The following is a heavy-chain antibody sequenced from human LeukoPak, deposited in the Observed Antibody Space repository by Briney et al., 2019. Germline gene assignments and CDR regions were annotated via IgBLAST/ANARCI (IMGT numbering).Heavy chain of an antibody. CDR1: GYSLSSGYY. D-gene: IGHD2-15*01. Sequence: PSETLSLTCAVSGYSLSSGYYWGWIRPPPGKGLEWIGSIYHSGSTYYNPSLKSRVTISVDTSKNQFSLKLSSVTAADTAVYYCARVAVCSGGSCYSGWFDPWGQGTLVTVSS. CDR2: IYHSGST. CDR3: ARVAVCSGGSCYSGWFDP. J-gene: IGHJ5*02. V-gene: IGHV4-38-2*01.